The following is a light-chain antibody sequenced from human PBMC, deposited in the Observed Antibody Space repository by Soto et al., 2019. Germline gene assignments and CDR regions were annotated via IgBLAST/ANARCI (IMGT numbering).Light chain of an antibody. CDR3: QQYSISPST. V-gene: IGKV3-20*01. CDR2: GAS. J-gene: IGKJ2*01. CDR1: QTVSGNY. Sequence: DIVLTQSPGTLSLSPGERGTLSCRASQTVSGNYLAWYQHRPGQAPRLLIYGASSRASGIQDRFSGSGSGTDFTLTIRSLEPEALAVYYCQQYSISPSTFGHGARLDI.